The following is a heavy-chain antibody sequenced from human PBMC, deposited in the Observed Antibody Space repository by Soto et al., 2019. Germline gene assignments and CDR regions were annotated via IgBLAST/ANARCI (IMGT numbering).Heavy chain of an antibody. J-gene: IGHJ4*02. CDR1: GFTVSSNY. D-gene: IGHD3-9*01. V-gene: IGHV3-66*01. CDR2: IYSGGST. Sequence: GGSLRLSCAASGFTVSSNYMSWVRQAPGKGLEWVSVIYSGGSTYYADSVKGRFTISRDNSKNTLYLQMNSLRAEDTAVYYCATNDYDILTGYSDYWGQGTLVTVSS. CDR3: ATNDYDILTGYSDY.